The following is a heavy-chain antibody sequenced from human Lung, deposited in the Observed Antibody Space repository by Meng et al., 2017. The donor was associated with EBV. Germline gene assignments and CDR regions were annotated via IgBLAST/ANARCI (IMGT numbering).Heavy chain of an antibody. V-gene: IGHV7-4-1*02. CDR1: GYTFTSYA. CDR3: ARGDYYDSSGLDY. D-gene: IGHD3-22*01. J-gene: IGHJ4*02. CDR2: INTNTGNP. Sequence: GQLVRAGSEVKKAGGSVKVSCKASGYTFTSYAMNCVRQASGKGIEWMGWINTNTGNPTYAQGFTGRFVFSLDTSVSTAYLQISSLKAEDTAVYYCARGDYYDSSGLDYWGQGTLVTVSS.